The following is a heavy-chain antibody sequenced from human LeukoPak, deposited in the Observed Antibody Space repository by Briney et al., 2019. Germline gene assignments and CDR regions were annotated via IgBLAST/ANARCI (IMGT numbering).Heavy chain of an antibody. CDR1: GGSFSGYY. Sequence: PSETLSLTCAVYGGSFSGYYWSWIRQPPGKGLEWIGEINHSGSTNYNPSLKSRVTISVDTSKNQFSLKLSSVTAADTAVYYCAREGYDILTGYYTRPFDYWGQGTLVTVSS. CDR3: AREGYDILTGYYTRPFDY. CDR2: INHSGST. D-gene: IGHD3-9*01. J-gene: IGHJ4*02. V-gene: IGHV4-34*01.